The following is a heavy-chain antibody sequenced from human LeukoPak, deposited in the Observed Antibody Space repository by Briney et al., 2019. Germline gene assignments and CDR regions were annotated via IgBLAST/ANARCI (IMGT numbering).Heavy chain of an antibody. Sequence: ASVKVSCKASGYTFTSYGISWVRQAPGQGLEWMGWISAYNGNTNYAQKLQGRVTKTTDTSTSTAYMELRSLRSDDTAVYYCARGHTYYDILTGYSQYYYYYMDVWGKGTTVTVSS. CDR3: ARGHTYYDILTGYSQYYYYYMDV. J-gene: IGHJ6*03. CDR2: ISAYNGNT. D-gene: IGHD3-9*01. CDR1: GYTFTSYG. V-gene: IGHV1-18*01.